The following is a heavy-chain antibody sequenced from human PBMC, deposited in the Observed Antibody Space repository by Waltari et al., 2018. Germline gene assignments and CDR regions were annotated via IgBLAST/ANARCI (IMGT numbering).Heavy chain of an antibody. Sequence: EVQLVESGGGLVQPGGSLRLSCAASGFSFSSYWMHWVRQAPGKGLVWDSRIYTDGRSTDYADSVKGRFTISRDNAKNTLYLQMNSLGAEDTAVYYCARVVGASLFDFWGQGTLVTVSS. J-gene: IGHJ4*02. D-gene: IGHD1-26*01. CDR1: GFSFSSYW. CDR2: IYTDGRST. CDR3: ARVVGASLFDF. V-gene: IGHV3-74*01.